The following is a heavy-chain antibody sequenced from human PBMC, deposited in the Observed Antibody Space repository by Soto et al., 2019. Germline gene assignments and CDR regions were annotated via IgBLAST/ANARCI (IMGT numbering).Heavy chain of an antibody. CDR1: GFTFSSYS. CDR2: ISSSSSTI. Sequence: GGSLRLSCAASGFTFSSYSMNWVRQAPGKGLEWVSYISSSSSTIYYADSVKGRFTISRDNAKNSLYLQMNSLRAEDTAVYYCAREGIAVAGIVDYWGQGTLVTVSS. J-gene: IGHJ4*02. CDR3: AREGIAVAGIVDY. V-gene: IGHV3-48*01. D-gene: IGHD6-19*01.